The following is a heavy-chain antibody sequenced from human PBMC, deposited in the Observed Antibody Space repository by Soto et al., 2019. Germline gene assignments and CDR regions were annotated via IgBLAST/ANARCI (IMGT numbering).Heavy chain of an antibody. D-gene: IGHD6-6*01. CDR3: ARARYSSSSTYYYYYGMDV. CDR2: IIPIFGTA. J-gene: IGHJ6*02. CDR1: GGTFSSYA. Sequence: QVQLVQSGAEVKKPGSSVKVSCKASGGTFSSYAISWVRQAPGPGLEWMGGIIPIFGTANYAQKFQGRVTITADESTSTAYMELSSLRSEDTAVYYCARARYSSSSTYYYYYGMDVWGQGTTVTVSS. V-gene: IGHV1-69*01.